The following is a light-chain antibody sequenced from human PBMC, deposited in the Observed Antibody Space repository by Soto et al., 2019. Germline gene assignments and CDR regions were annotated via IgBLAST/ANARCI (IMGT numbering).Light chain of an antibody. Sequence: DIQMTQSPSTLSASVGDRITITCRASQSISSWLAWYQQKPGKAPKVLIYKASSLESGVPSRFSGSGSGTEFTLTISSLPPDDFATYYCQQYKTYWSFGQGTKVDIK. J-gene: IGKJ1*01. V-gene: IGKV1-5*03. CDR2: KAS. CDR1: QSISSW. CDR3: QQYKTYWS.